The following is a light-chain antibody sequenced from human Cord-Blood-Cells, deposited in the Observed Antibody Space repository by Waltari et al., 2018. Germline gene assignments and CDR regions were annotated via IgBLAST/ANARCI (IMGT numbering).Light chain of an antibody. J-gene: IGKJ1*01. V-gene: IGKV3-11*01. CDR3: QQRSNWLTWT. CDR1: QSVSSY. CDR2: DAS. Sequence: EIVLTQSTATLSLSPGARATLSCRASQSVSSYLAWYQQKPGQAPRLLIYDASNRATGIPARFSGSGSGTDFTLTISSLEPEDFAVYYCQQRSNWLTWTFGQGTKVEIK.